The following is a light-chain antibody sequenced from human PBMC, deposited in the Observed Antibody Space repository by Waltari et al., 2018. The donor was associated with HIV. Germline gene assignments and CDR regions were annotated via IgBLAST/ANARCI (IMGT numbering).Light chain of an antibody. Sequence: QSALTQPASVSGSPGQLITISCTGTISDLGSYNLVSWYPQYPGRAPKLIIYEVSKRPSGVSDRFSGSKSGNRASLTVAGLKVEDEADYYCCSYAGGSVFVLFGGGTRLTV. CDR2: EVS. CDR1: ISDLGSYNL. CDR3: CSYAGGSVFVL. V-gene: IGLV2-23*02. J-gene: IGLJ2*01.